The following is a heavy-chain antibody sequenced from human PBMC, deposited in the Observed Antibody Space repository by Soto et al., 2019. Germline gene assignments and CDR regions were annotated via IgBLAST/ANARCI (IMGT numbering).Heavy chain of an antibody. Sequence: GESLKISCKGSGYSFTSYWTSWVRQVHGKGLEWMGRMDPSDSYTNYSQSFQGHITISADKSISTAYLQWCSLKASVTAMYYCARHETVAGTAIYYYYGMDVWGQGTTVTVSS. CDR3: ARHETVAGTAIYYYYGMDV. D-gene: IGHD6-19*01. CDR1: GYSFTSYW. J-gene: IGHJ6*02. V-gene: IGHV5-10-1*01. CDR2: MDPSDSYT.